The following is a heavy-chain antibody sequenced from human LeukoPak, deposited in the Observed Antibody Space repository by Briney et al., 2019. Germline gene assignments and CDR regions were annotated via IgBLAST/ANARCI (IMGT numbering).Heavy chain of an antibody. V-gene: IGHV3-33*01. Sequence: GGSLRLSCAASGFSFSSYGMHWVRQAPGKGLQWVAVIWYDGSNKYYEDSVKGRFTISRDNSKNTLYLQMNSLRAEDTAVYSCVRMDISGYYAPHFDYWGQGTLVTASS. CDR3: VRMDISGYYAPHFDY. D-gene: IGHD3-22*01. J-gene: IGHJ4*02. CDR2: IWYDGSNK. CDR1: GFSFSSYG.